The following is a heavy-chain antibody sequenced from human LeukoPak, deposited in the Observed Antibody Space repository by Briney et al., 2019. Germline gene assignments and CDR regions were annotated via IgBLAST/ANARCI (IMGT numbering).Heavy chain of an antibody. D-gene: IGHD2-21*02. Sequence: SVKVSCKASGGTFSSYAISWVRQAPGQGLEWMGRIIPILGIENYAQKFQGRVTITADKSTSTAYMELSSLRSEDTAVYYCANRVVTAGGLDYFDYWGQGTLVTVSS. CDR2: IIPILGIE. J-gene: IGHJ4*02. V-gene: IGHV1-69*04. CDR1: GGTFSSYA. CDR3: ANRVVTAGGLDYFDY.